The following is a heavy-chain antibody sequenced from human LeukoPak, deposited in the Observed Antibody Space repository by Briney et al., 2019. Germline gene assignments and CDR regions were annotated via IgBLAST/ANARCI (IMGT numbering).Heavy chain of an antibody. D-gene: IGHD6-13*01. Sequence: PSETLSLTCAVYGGSFSGYYWSWIRQPPGKGLEWIGEINHSGSTNYNPSLKSRVTISVDTPKNQFSLKLSSVTAADTAVYYCARGRGEYSSSWYYFDYWGQGTLVTVSS. V-gene: IGHV4-34*01. J-gene: IGHJ4*02. CDR2: INHSGST. CDR3: ARGRGEYSSSWYYFDY. CDR1: GGSFSGYY.